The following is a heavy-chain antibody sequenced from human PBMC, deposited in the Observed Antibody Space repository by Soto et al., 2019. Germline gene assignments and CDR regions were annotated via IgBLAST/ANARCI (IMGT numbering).Heavy chain of an antibody. Sequence: SGPTLVNPTQTLTLTCTFSGFSLSAGKMSVSWIRQPPGKALEWLARIDWDDDKFYNTSLKTMLTISKDTSKNQVVLKMTDMDPVDSATYYCARATYYYDSSGYAPYYFDYWGQGTLVTVSS. D-gene: IGHD3-22*01. CDR3: ARATYYYDSSGYAPYYFDY. V-gene: IGHV2-70*17. CDR2: IDWDDDK. J-gene: IGHJ4*02. CDR1: GFSLSAGKMS.